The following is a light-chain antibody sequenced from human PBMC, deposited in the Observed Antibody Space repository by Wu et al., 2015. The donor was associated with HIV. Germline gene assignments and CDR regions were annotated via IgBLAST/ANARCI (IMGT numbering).Light chain of an antibody. V-gene: IGKV3-11*01. CDR1: QSVRKY. CDR3: QQYNNWPPDS. J-gene: IGKJ2*03. CDR2: ETS. Sequence: EIVLTQSPATLSLSPGERATLSCRASQSVRKYLAWYQQKPGQAPRLLIYETSNRAVGVPARFSGSASGTDFTLTISSLQSEDFAVYYCQQYNNWPPDSFGQGTKLEIK.